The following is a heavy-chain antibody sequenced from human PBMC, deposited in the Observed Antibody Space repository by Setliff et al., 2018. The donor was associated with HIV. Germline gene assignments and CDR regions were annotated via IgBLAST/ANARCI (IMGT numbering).Heavy chain of an antibody. D-gene: IGHD6-13*01. V-gene: IGHV4-61*02. CDR1: GGPISTGVYY. Sequence: SETLSLTCTVSGGPISTGVYYWSWIRQPADKALEWIGRISASGSTNYNPSLESRVTLSIDTSNNQFSLKLTSVTAADTAVYYCARVYSRSWFFFDHWGQGILVTVSS. CDR3: ARVYSRSWFFFDH. CDR2: ISASGST. J-gene: IGHJ4*02.